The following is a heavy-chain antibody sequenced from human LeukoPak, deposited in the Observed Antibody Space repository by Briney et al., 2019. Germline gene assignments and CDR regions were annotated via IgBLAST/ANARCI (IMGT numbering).Heavy chain of an antibody. CDR3: ARANSRLYGELDY. V-gene: IGHV4-59*12. Sequence: SETLSLTCTVSGGSISSYYWSWIRQPPGKGLEWIGYIYYSGGTNYNPSLKSRVTISVDTSKNQFSLKLSSVTAADTAVYYCARANSRLYGELDYWGQGTLVTVSS. J-gene: IGHJ4*02. CDR1: GGSISSYY. D-gene: IGHD4-17*01. CDR2: IYYSGGT.